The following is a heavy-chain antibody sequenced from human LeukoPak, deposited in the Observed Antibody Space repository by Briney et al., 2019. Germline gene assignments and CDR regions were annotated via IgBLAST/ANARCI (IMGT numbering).Heavy chain of an antibody. V-gene: IGHV4-4*02. CDR3: ARAPNPDFFDD. D-gene: IGHD2-8*01. J-gene: IGHJ4*02. CDR1: GGSITSSNW. CDR2: IYHSGST. Sequence: SETLSLTCVVSGGSITSSNWWSWVRQPPGKGLEWIGEIYHSGSTNYNPSLKSRVTISVDKSKNQFSLKLSSVTAADTAVYYCARAPNPDFFDDWGQGTLVTVSS.